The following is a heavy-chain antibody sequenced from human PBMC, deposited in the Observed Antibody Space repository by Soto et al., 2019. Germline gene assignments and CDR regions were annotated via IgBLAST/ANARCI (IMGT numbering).Heavy chain of an antibody. V-gene: IGHV5-51*01. D-gene: IGHD6-19*01. CDR2: IYPGDSDT. Sequence: LGESLKISWKGSGCSFTSYWVGWVRQMPGKGLEWMGIIYPGDSDTRYSPSFQGQVTISADKSISTAYLQWSSLKASDTAMYYCASRVAGTLASAFDIWGQGTMVTVSS. J-gene: IGHJ3*02. CDR3: ASRVAGTLASAFDI. CDR1: GCSFTSYW.